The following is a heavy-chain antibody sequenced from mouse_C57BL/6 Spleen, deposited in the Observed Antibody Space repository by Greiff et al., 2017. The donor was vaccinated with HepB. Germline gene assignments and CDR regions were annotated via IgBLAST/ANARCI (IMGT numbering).Heavy chain of an antibody. CDR1: GFTFSDYG. D-gene: IGHD1-1*01. J-gene: IGHJ4*01. CDR3: ARPDYYGSIYAMDY. V-gene: IGHV5-17*01. CDR2: ISSGSSTI. Sequence: EVNVVESGGGLVKPGGSLKLSCAASGFTFSDYGLHWVRQAPEKGLEWVAYISSGSSTIYYADTVKGRFTISRDNAKNTLFLQMTSLRSEDTAMYYCARPDYYGSIYAMDYWGQGTSVTVSS.